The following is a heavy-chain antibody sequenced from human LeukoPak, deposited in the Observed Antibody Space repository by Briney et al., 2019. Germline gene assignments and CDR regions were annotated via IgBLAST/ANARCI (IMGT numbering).Heavy chain of an antibody. Sequence: GGSLRLSCAASGFTLSDHYVDWVRRAPGKGLEWIGHTRTKAHGYSAEYVASVKGRFTMSGDASENSVYLQMNSLRAGDTAVYYCATLYYHGGVYHPFEFWGQGTLVTVSS. CDR3: ATLYYHGGVYHPFEF. D-gene: IGHD2-8*02. CDR1: GFTLSDHY. J-gene: IGHJ4*02. V-gene: IGHV3-72*01. CDR2: TRTKAHGYSA.